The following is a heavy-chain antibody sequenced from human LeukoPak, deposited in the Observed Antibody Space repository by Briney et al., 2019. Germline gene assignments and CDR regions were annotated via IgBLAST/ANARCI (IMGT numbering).Heavy chain of an antibody. Sequence: EGSLRLSCAASGFTFSSYSMNWVRQAPGKGLEWVSSISSSSSYLYYADSVKGRFTISRDNAKNSLYLQMSSLRAEDTAVYYCARDLEGPSPYSADVWGQGTTVTVSS. CDR2: ISSSSSYL. D-gene: IGHD3-3*01. J-gene: IGHJ6*02. V-gene: IGHV3-21*01. CDR1: GFTFSSYS. CDR3: ARDLEGPSPYSADV.